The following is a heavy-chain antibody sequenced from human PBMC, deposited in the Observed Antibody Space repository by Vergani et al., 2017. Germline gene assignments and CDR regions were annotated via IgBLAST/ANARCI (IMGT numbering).Heavy chain of an antibody. CDR3: ARQXPGSGWSPGDFDD. J-gene: IGHJ4*02. V-gene: IGHV4-39*01. D-gene: IGHD6-19*01. Sequence: QLHLQESGPGLVKPSETLFLTCTVSGGSITSSSYYWGWIRQPPGKSLEWIGSIYYSGLTYYNPSLKSRVAISVDTSKNQFSLKVTSVTAADTAVYFCARQXPGSGWSPGDFDDWGQGILVTVSS. CDR2: IYYSGLT. CDR1: GGSITSSSYY.